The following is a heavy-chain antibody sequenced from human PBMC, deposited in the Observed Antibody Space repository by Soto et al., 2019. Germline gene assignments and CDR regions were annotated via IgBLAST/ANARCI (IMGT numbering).Heavy chain of an antibody. CDR1: GGSISSGGYY. D-gene: IGHD5-12*01. Sequence: QVQLQESGPGLVKPSQTLSLTCTVSGGSISSGGYYWSWIRQHPGKGLEWIGYIYYSGSTYYNPSLKSLVTLSVDTSKNQSSLKLSSLTDADTAVYYCARCFYSGYDYSGRYWGQGTLVAVSS. J-gene: IGHJ4*02. V-gene: IGHV4-31*01. CDR3: ARCFYSGYDYSGRY. CDR2: IYYSGST.